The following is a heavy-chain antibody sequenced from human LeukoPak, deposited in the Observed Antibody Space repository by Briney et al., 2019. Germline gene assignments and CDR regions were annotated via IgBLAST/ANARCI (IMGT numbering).Heavy chain of an antibody. V-gene: IGHV3-48*03. Sequence: PGGSLRLSCAASGFTFSSYEMNWVRQAPGKGLECLSYISGSGSTIYYADSVKGRFTISRDNAKNSLYLQMNSLRAEDTAVYYCASDQSTVGGPGYLDSWGQGTLVTVSS. CDR3: ASDQSTVGGPGYLDS. CDR2: ISGSGSTI. D-gene: IGHD4-11*01. J-gene: IGHJ4*02. CDR1: GFTFSSYE.